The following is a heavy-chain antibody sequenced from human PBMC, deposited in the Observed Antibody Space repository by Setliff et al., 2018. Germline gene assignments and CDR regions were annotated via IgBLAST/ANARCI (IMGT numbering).Heavy chain of an antibody. CDR2: TYYSGDA. J-gene: IGHJ5*02. D-gene: IGHD3-3*01. Sequence: SETLSLTCTVSGGSISTNTYFWGWIRQSPGKGLEWIGNTYYSGDAYYNPSLKSRVTISVDTSRNQFSLKLSSVTAADTAVYYCARAPQYSNFWYALSWFDPWGQGTLVTVSS. CDR3: ARAPQYSNFWYALSWFDP. CDR1: GGSISTNTYF. V-gene: IGHV4-39*01.